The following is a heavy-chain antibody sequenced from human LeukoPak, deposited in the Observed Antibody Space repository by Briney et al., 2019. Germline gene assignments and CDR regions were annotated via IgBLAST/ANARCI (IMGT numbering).Heavy chain of an antibody. J-gene: IGHJ4*02. CDR1: GFTFSSYA. CDR2: ISGSGGST. CDR3: AKVALTMIVVVNIFDY. D-gene: IGHD3-22*01. Sequence: GGSLRLSCAASGFTFSSYAMSWVRQAPGKGLEWVSAISGSGGSTYYADSVKGRFTISRDNSKNTLYLRMNSLRAEDTAVYYCAKVALTMIVVVNIFDYWGQGTLVTVSS. V-gene: IGHV3-23*01.